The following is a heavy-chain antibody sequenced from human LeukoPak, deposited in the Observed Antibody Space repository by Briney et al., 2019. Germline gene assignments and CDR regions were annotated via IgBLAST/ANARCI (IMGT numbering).Heavy chain of an antibody. Sequence: GGSLRLSCEASGFTFSNYWMSWVRQAPGKRMEWVANIKGDGSEIYYVDSVKGRFTISRDNDKNSLYLQMNNLRAEDTAVYYCARDGSSFDYWGQGALVTVSS. J-gene: IGHJ4*02. CDR1: GFTFSNYW. V-gene: IGHV3-7*01. CDR3: ARDGSSFDY. CDR2: IKGDGSEI. D-gene: IGHD2-15*01.